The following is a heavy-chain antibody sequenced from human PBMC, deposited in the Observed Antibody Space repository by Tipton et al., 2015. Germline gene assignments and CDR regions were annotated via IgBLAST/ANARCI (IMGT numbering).Heavy chain of an antibody. CDR2: INFSRRT. D-gene: IGHD6-19*01. J-gene: IGHJ4*02. V-gene: IGHV4-39*01. Sequence: TLSLTCTVSGTSVGSSYHYWGWIRQPPGKGLEWIGTINFSRRTYYNPSLNSRLNISMDASSNQFSLRLRSVTAEDTAVYYCGRRRVAVAVGGFDSWGRGILVAVSS. CDR1: GTSVGSSYHY. CDR3: GRRRVAVAVGGFDS.